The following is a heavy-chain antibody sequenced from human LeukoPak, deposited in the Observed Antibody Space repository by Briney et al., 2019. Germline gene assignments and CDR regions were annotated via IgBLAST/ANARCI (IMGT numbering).Heavy chain of an antibody. CDR3: ARDYGDYANWFDP. J-gene: IGHJ5*02. Sequence: PSETLSLTCTVSGGSLSNYYWIWIRQPPGKGLEWIGYIYYSGNANYNSSLKSRVTISVDTSKNQFSLKLNSVTAADTAVYYCARDYGDYANWFDPWGQGTLVTVSS. D-gene: IGHD4-17*01. V-gene: IGHV4-59*01. CDR2: IYYSGNA. CDR1: GGSLSNYY.